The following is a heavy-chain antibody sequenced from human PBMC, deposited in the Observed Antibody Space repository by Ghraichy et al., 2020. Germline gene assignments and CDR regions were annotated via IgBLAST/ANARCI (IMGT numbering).Heavy chain of an antibody. CDR3: TTTFSSGWYVY. D-gene: IGHD6-19*01. J-gene: IGHJ4*02. V-gene: IGHV3-15*01. CDR2: IKSKTSGGTA. CDR1: GFTFSDAW. Sequence: GGSLRLSCTASGFTFSDAWMTWVRQAPGKGLECVGRIKSKTSGGTADYAAPVKDRFAISTDDSKNTLYLQLNSLKVEDTAVYYCTTTFSSGWYVYWGQGTLVSVSS.